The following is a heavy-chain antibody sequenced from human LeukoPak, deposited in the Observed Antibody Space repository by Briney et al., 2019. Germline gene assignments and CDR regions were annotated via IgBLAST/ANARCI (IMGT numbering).Heavy chain of an antibody. J-gene: IGHJ6*02. V-gene: IGHV7-4-1*02. Sequence: ASVKVSCKASGYTFTSYAMNWVRQAPGQGLEWMGWINTNTGNPTYAQGFTGRFVFSLDTSVSTAYLQISSLKAEDTAVYYCARDRRDTIFGVDIVNYYYYYGMDVWGQGTTVTVSS. D-gene: IGHD3-3*01. CDR2: INTNTGNP. CDR3: ARDRRDTIFGVDIVNYYYYYGMDV. CDR1: GYTFTSYA.